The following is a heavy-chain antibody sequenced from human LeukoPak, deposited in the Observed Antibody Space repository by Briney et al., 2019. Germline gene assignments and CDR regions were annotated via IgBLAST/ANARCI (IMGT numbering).Heavy chain of an antibody. V-gene: IGHV2-5*01. CDR3: AHRHGSVWYEYFDS. CDR2: IYWNDDK. Sequence: SGPTLVNPTQTLTLACTFSGFSLTTSGVGVGWIRRPPGKALEWLALIYWNDDKRYSPSLKSRLTITKDTSKNQVVLTMTNMDPVDTATYFCAHRHGSVWYEYFDSWGQGTPVSVSS. CDR1: GFSLTTSGVG. J-gene: IGHJ4*02. D-gene: IGHD6-19*01.